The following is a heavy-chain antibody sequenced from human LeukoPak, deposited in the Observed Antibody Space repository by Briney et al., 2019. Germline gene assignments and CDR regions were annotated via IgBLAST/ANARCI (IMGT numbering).Heavy chain of an antibody. D-gene: IGHD4-17*01. CDR1: GFTFSDYY. Sequence: PGGSLRLSCAASGFTFSDYYMSWIRQAPGKGLEWVSYISSSSSYTNYADSVKRRFTISRDNAKNSLYLQMNSLRAADTAVYYCARDRPTTVKRYYYYHGMDVWGQRTTATVSS. CDR3: ARDRPTTVKRYYYYHGMDV. V-gene: IGHV3-11*06. CDR2: ISSSSSYT. J-gene: IGHJ6*02.